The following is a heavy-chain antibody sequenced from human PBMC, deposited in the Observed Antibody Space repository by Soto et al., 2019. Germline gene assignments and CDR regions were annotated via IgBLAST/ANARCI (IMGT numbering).Heavy chain of an antibody. V-gene: IGHV3-30*18. CDR3: AKGPAGGDTHRSADY. CDR1: GSTFSNYG. J-gene: IGHJ4*02. Sequence: GGSLRLSCAASGSTFSNYGMHWVRQAPGKGLEWVAVIRNDGSNEYYADPVKGRFTISRDNPKHTLYLQMNSLRAEDTAVYYCAKGPAGGDTHRSADYWGQGALVTVSS. CDR2: IRNDGSNE. D-gene: IGHD3-16*01.